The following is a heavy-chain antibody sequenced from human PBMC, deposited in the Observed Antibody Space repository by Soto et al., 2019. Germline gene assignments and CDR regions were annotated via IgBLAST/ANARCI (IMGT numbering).Heavy chain of an antibody. Sequence: QVQLQESGPGLVKPSETLSLTCTVSGGSISSYYWSWIRQPAGKGLEWIGRIYTSGGTNYNPSLKSRVTMSVDTSKNQFSLKLSSVTAADTAVYYCARGEYSSPDDAFDIWGQGTMVTVSS. D-gene: IGHD6-6*01. CDR2: IYTSGGT. CDR1: GGSISSYY. CDR3: ARGEYSSPDDAFDI. J-gene: IGHJ3*02. V-gene: IGHV4-4*07.